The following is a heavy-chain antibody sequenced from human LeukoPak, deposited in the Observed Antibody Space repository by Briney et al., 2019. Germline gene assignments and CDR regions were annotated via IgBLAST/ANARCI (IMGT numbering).Heavy chain of an antibody. J-gene: IGHJ4*02. D-gene: IGHD5-18*01. V-gene: IGHV3-48*01. CDR2: ISSSGTTT. CDR3: AREFSKNVHSWILGY. CDR1: GFTFSTYN. Sequence: GGSLRLSCAASGFTFSTYNINWVRQAPGKGLEWVSYISSSGTTTYYADSVRGRFTISRDNAKNSVYLQMNSLRAEDTAVYYCAREFSKNVHSWILGYWGQGTLVTVSS.